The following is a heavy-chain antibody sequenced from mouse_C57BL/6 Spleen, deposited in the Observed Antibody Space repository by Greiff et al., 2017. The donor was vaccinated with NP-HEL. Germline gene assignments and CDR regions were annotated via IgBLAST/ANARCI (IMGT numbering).Heavy chain of an antibody. CDR1: GYTFTSYG. CDR3: ARTAQATQAWFAY. J-gene: IGHJ3*01. Sequence: QVQLQESGAELARPGASVKLSCKASGYTFTSYGISWVKQRTGQGLEWIGEIYPRSGNTYYNEKFKGKATLTADKSSSTAYMELRSLTSEDSAVYFCARTAQATQAWFAYWGQGTLVTVSA. CDR2: IYPRSGNT. D-gene: IGHD3-2*02. V-gene: IGHV1-81*01.